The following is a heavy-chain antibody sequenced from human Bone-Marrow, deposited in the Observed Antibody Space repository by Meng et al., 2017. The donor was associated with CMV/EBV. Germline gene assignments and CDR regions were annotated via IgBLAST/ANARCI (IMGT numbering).Heavy chain of an antibody. J-gene: IGHJ4*02. V-gene: IGHV3-9*03. D-gene: IGHD3-3*01. CDR1: GFTFDDYA. CDR3: AKDASRAYYDFWSGYSHFDY. CDR2: ISWNSGSI. Sequence: GGSLRLSCAASGFTFDDYAMHWVRQAPGKGLEWVSGISWNSGSIGYADSVKGRFTISRDNAKNSLYLQMNSLRAEDMALYYCAKDASRAYYDFWSGYSHFDYWGQGTLVPVSS.